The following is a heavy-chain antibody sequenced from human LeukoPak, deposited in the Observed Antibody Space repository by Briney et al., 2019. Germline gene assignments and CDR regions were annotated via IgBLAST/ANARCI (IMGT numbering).Heavy chain of an antibody. CDR1: GGSISSSSYY. CDR2: IYYSGST. Sequence: SETLSLTCTVSGGSISSSSYYWGWIRQPPGKGLEWIGSIYYSGSTYYNPSLKSRVTISVDTSKNQFSLKLSSVTAADTAAYYCARLARSFPGVDYWGQGTLVTVSS. CDR3: ARLARSFPGVDY. D-gene: IGHD1-26*01. J-gene: IGHJ4*02. V-gene: IGHV4-39*01.